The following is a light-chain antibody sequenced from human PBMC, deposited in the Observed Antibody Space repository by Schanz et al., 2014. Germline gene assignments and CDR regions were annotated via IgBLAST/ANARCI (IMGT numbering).Light chain of an antibody. J-gene: IGLJ3*02. Sequence: QAALTQPASVSGSPGQSITISCTGTSSDVGSYNLVSWYQQHPGKAPKLMIYEGTKRPSGVSNRFSASKSGNTASLTISGLQAEDEANYYCNSYTTINTWVFGGGTKLTVL. CDR2: EGT. CDR3: NSYTTINTWV. CDR1: SSDVGSYNL. V-gene: IGLV2-14*02.